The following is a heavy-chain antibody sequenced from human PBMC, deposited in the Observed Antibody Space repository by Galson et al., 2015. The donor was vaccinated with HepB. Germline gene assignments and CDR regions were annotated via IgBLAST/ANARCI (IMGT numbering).Heavy chain of an antibody. CDR1: GFTFSNYA. D-gene: IGHD6-19*01. CDR2: LSGSGDNT. V-gene: IGHV3-23*01. J-gene: IGHJ4*02. CDR3: ATEPFSRGRYFRRLEY. Sequence: SLRLSCAASGFTFSNYAMTWVRQAPGKGLEWVSALSGSGDNTYYGDSVKGRFTISRDNSRNTLYLQMDSLRAEDTAVYYCATEPFSRGRYFRRLEYWGQGILVTVSS.